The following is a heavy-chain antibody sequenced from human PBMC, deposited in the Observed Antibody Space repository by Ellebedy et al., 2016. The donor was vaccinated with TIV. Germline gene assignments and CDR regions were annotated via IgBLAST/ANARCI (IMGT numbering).Heavy chain of an antibody. CDR2: ITTSGSYI. Sequence: GGSLRLSCAASGFTFSTYSMNWVHQAPGKGLEWVSFITTSGSYIYYADSVKGRFTISRDNAKNSLYLQMNSLRVEDTAVYYCARFETTEGMDVWGQGTTVTVSS. J-gene: IGHJ6*02. D-gene: IGHD4-17*01. V-gene: IGHV3-21*01. CDR3: ARFETTEGMDV. CDR1: GFTFSTYS.